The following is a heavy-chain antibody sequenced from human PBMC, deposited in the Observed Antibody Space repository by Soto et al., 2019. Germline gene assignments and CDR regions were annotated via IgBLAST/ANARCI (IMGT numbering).Heavy chain of an antibody. CDR1: GFSFSSYA. Sequence: EVQLLESGGGLVQPGGSLRLSCAASGFSFSSYAMSWVRQAPGKGLEWVSVISGSGGSTYYTDSVKGRFTISRDNSKNMLYLQMTSRRAEDTAIYYCAKDAASYATWVAYWGQGNLVTVSS. D-gene: IGHD7-27*01. CDR3: AKDAASYATWVAY. J-gene: IGHJ4*02. V-gene: IGHV3-23*01. CDR2: ISGSGGST.